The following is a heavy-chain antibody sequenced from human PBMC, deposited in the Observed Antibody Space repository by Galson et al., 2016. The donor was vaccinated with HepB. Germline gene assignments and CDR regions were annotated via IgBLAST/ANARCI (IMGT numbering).Heavy chain of an antibody. J-gene: IGHJ3*02. V-gene: IGHV4-39*01. CDR3: ANLQVGAITKSFEI. CDR1: GGSVSNRSYF. CDR2: IYYSGKT. D-gene: IGHD1-26*01. Sequence: TLSLTCNVSGGSVSNRSYFWAWIRQPPGKGLEWIATIYYSGKTHYSPSPQSRVTLSVDTSKNQFSPILTSVSTAGTAVYYCANLQVGAITKSFEIWGQGTMVTVSS.